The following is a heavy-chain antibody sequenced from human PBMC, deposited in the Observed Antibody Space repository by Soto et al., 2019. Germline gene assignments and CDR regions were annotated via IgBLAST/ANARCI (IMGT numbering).Heavy chain of an antibody. Sequence: SETLSLTCAVYGGSFSGYYWSWIRQPPGKGLEWIGEINHSGSTNYNPSLKSRVTISVDTSKNQFSLKLSSVTAADTAVYYCARHVSSGWDYWGQGTLVTVSS. V-gene: IGHV4-34*01. CDR3: ARHVSSGWDY. CDR1: GGSFSGYY. CDR2: INHSGST. J-gene: IGHJ4*02. D-gene: IGHD6-19*01.